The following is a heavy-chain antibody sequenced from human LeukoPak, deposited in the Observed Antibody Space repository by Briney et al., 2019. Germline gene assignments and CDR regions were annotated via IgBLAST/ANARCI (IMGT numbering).Heavy chain of an antibody. CDR3: TRDRLGGSGWFDP. CDR1: GYTFTGYY. Sequence: GASVKVSCKASGYTFTGYYIHWVRQAPGQGLEWMGWINPNSGGTNYAQTFQGRVTMTGDTSISTAHMELSGVGSDDTAVYYCTRDRLGGSGWFDPWGQGTLVTVSS. D-gene: IGHD3-16*01. CDR2: INPNSGGT. V-gene: IGHV1-2*02. J-gene: IGHJ5*02.